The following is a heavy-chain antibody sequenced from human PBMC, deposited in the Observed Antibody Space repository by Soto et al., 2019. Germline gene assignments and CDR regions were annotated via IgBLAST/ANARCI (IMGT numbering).Heavy chain of an antibody. CDR2: ISGTGGST. J-gene: IGHJ4*02. Sequence: GGTLMRSCAVSGLTLKNYAMTWVRQAPGKGLEWVATISGTGGSTYYADSVKGRFTIPRDNSKKTLYLQMNSLRVVDTAVYYCEKDRLGGNFDYWGQGTQVTVSS. D-gene: IGHD2-21*01. V-gene: IGHV3-23*01. CDR1: GLTLKNYA. CDR3: EKDRLGGNFDY.